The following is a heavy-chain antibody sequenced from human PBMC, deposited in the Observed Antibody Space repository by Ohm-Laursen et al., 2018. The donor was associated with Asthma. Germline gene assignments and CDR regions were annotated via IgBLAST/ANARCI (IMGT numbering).Heavy chain of an antibody. J-gene: IGHJ4*02. Sequence: SLRLSCAASGFTFRSYAMHWVRQAPGKGLEWVAVGGSYYDGGLKYYADSVNGRLTVSRDDSKNTLYLQMSSLRPDDTAVYYCARDVMEWYLPAFDFWGQGTLVTVSS. D-gene: IGHD3-3*01. V-gene: IGHV3-30-3*01. CDR1: GFTFRSYA. CDR2: GGSYYDGGLK. CDR3: ARDVMEWYLPAFDF.